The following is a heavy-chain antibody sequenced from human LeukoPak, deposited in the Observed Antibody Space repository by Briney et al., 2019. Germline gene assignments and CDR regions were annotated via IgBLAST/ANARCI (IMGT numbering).Heavy chain of an antibody. J-gene: IGHJ4*02. CDR3: ARVGQGDFDY. D-gene: IGHD3-10*01. CDR1: GVSISSDY. Sequence: SETLSLTCTVSGVSISSDYWSWIRQPPGRGLEWIGYIYYGGNTNYNPSLKSRVTISVDTSKNQFSLRLSSVTAADTAVYYCARVGQGDFDYWGQGTLVTVSS. CDR2: IYYGGNT. V-gene: IGHV4-59*01.